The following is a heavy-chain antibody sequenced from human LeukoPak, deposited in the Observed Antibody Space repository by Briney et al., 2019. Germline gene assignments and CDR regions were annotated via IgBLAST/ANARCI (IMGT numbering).Heavy chain of an antibody. Sequence: GGSLRLSCAASGFTFSSYSMNWVRQAPGKGLEWVSSISSSSSYIYYADSVKGRFTISRDNAKNSLYPQMNSLRAEDTAVYYCARGGIVATISRPYYYYGMDVWGQGTTVTVSS. D-gene: IGHD5-12*01. CDR2: ISSSSSYI. CDR3: ARGGIVATISRPYYYYGMDV. CDR1: GFTFSSYS. V-gene: IGHV3-21*01. J-gene: IGHJ6*02.